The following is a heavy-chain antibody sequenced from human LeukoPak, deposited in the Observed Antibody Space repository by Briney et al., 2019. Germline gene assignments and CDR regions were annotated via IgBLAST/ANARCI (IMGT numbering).Heavy chain of an antibody. CDR2: IYSGGST. CDR1: GFTVSSNY. V-gene: IGHV3-66*01. CDR3: ASEKYYYDSSGYYHRRGGFDY. Sequence: GSLRLSCAASGFTVSSNYMSRVRQAPGKGLEWVSVIYSGGSTYYADSVKGRFTISRDNSKNTLYLQMNSLRAEDTAVYYCASEKYYYDSSGYYHRRGGFDYWGQGTLVTVSS. D-gene: IGHD3-22*01. J-gene: IGHJ4*02.